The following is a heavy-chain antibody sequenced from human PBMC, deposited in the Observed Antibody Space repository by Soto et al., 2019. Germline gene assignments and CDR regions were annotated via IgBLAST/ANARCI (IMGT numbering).Heavy chain of an antibody. CDR2: IWYDGSNK. D-gene: IGHD3-22*01. V-gene: IGHV3-33*01. Sequence: PGGSLRLSCAASGFTFSSYGMHWVRQAPGKGLEWVEVIWYDGSNKYYADSVKGRFTISRDNSKNTLYPQMNSLRAEDTAVYYCAREMGSYYYDSSGYYDYWGQGTLVTVSS. CDR1: GFTFSSYG. J-gene: IGHJ4*02. CDR3: AREMGSYYYDSSGYYDY.